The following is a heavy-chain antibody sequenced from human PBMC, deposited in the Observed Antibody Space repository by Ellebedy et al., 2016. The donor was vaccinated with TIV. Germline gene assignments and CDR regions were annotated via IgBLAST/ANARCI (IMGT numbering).Heavy chain of an antibody. D-gene: IGHD5-18*01. CDR2: ISSSGSYI. V-gene: IGHV3-21*04. CDR3: VKEVPPYSYANY. CDR1: GFSISNYV. Sequence: GGSLRLXXAASGFSISNYVMNWVRQAPGTGLEWVSSISSSGSYIYYADSVKGRFTISRDNSKNTLFLEMNSLRAEDTAVYYCVKEVPPYSYANYWGQGTLVTVSS. J-gene: IGHJ4*02.